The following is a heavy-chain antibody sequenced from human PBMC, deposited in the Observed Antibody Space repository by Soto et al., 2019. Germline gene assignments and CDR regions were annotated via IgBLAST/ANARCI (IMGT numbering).Heavy chain of an antibody. CDR2: IIPIFGTA. CDR3: TRTFISSQDGFDA. V-gene: IGHV1-69*13. D-gene: IGHD6-13*01. J-gene: IGHJ4*02. CDR1: GGTFSSYA. Sequence: SVKVSCKASGGTFSSYAISWVRQAPGQGLEWMGGIIPIFGTANYAQKFQGRVTITADESTSTAYMELSSLRSEDTAIYFCTRTFISSQDGFDAWGQGTQVTVSS.